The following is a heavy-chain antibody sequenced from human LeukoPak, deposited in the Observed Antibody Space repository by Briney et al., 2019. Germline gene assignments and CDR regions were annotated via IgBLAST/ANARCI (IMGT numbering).Heavy chain of an antibody. V-gene: IGHV3-30*02. Sequence: PGGFLRLSCAASGFTFSSHGMNWVRQAPGKGLEWVAFIHYDGSNNYYADSVKGRFTISRDNSKNTLYLQMNTLRADDTAVYYCAKDHGSSDWYYFDYWGQGTLVTVSS. CDR3: AKDHGSSDWYYFDY. J-gene: IGHJ4*02. D-gene: IGHD6-13*01. CDR2: IHYDGSNN. CDR1: GFTFSSHG.